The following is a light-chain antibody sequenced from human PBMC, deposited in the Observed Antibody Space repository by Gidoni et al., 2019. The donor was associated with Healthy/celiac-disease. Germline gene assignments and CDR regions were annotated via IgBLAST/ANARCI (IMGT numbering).Light chain of an antibody. V-gene: IGKV3-20*01. Sequence: EIELTHSPGTLSLSPGARATLSCRASQSVSSSYLSWYQQKPGQAPRLLIDGASSRATGIPDRCSGSGSGTDFTRTSSRLEPEDFAVYYCQQYGSSLWTFGQGTKVEIK. CDR1: QSVSSSY. CDR3: QQYGSSLWT. J-gene: IGKJ1*01. CDR2: GAS.